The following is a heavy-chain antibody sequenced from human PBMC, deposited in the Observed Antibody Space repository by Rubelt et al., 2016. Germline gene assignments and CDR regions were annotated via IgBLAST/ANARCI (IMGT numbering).Heavy chain of an antibody. V-gene: IGHV4-39*01. CDR1: SGSFSSSTNY. Sequence: QVQLQESGPGLVEPSETLSLTCTVSSGSFSSSTNYWGWIRQPPGKGLEWIGSILNSGSTFYNPSLKSRVTMSVDTSKNQLSLGLCSATAADTAVYYCVRYSTATMNHHWGQGALVTVSS. D-gene: IGHD2-8*02. J-gene: IGHJ5*02. CDR3: VRYSTATMNHH. CDR2: ILNSGST.